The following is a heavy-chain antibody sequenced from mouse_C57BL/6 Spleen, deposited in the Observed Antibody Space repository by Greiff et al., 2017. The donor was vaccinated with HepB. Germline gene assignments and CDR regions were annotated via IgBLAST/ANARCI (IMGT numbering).Heavy chain of an antibody. D-gene: IGHD1-1*01. J-gene: IGHJ4*01. CDR2: ISSGSSTI. CDR1: GFTFSDYG. V-gene: IGHV5-17*01. CDR3: ARMGPITTVEGVDY. Sequence: EVMLVESGGGLVKPGGSLKLSCAASGFTFSDYGMHWVRQAPEKGLEWVAYISSGSSTIYYADTVKGRFTISRDNAKNTLFLQMTSLRSEDTAMYYCARMGPITTVEGVDYWGQGTSVTVSS.